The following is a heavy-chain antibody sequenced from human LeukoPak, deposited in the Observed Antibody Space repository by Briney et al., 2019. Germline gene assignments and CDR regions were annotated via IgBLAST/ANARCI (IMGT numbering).Heavy chain of an antibody. V-gene: IGHV3-73*01. D-gene: IGHD3-22*01. CDR1: GFTFSGSA. Sequence: GGSLRLSCAASGFTFSGSAMHWVRQASGKGLEWVGRIRSKANSYATAYAAPVKGRFTISRDDSKNTAYLQMNNLKTEDTAVYYCTRLGYSSGYDYWGQGTLVTVSS. J-gene: IGHJ4*02. CDR2: IRSKANSYAT. CDR3: TRLGYSSGYDY.